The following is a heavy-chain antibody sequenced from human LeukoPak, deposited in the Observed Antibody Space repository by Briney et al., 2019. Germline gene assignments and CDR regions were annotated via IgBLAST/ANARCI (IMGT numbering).Heavy chain of an antibody. CDR3: ARETYDFWSGYTTYYFDY. V-gene: IGHV3-30*04. CDR1: GFTFSSYA. J-gene: IGHJ4*02. Sequence: TGGSLRLSCAASGFTFSSYAMHWVRQAPGKGLEWVAVISYDGSNKYYADSVKGRFTISRDNSKNTLYLQMNSLRAEDTAVYYCARETYDFWSGYTTYYFDYWGQGTLVTVSS. D-gene: IGHD3-3*01. CDR2: ISYDGSNK.